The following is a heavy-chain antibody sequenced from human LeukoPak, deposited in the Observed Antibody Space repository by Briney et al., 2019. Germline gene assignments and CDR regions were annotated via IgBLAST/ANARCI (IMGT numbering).Heavy chain of an antibody. CDR1: GYSFTSYW. D-gene: IGHD6-6*01. CDR2: IYPGDSDT. Sequence: GKSLKISCKGSGYSFTSYWIGWVRQMPGKGLEWMGIIYPGDSDTRYSPSFQGQVTISADKSISTAYLQWSSLKASDTAMYYCARLKSGDSSSFYYYYMDVWGKGTTVTVSS. CDR3: ARLKSGDSSSFYYYYMDV. V-gene: IGHV5-51*01. J-gene: IGHJ6*03.